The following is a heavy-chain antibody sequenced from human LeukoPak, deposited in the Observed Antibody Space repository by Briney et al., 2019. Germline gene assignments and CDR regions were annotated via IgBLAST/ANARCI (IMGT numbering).Heavy chain of an antibody. Sequence: SETLSLTCAVYGGSFSGYYWSWIRQPPGKGLEWIGEINHSGSTNYNPSLKSRVTISVDTSKNQFSLKPSSVTAADTAVYYCARAGYCSSTSCYYRGARGLFDYWGQGTLVTVSS. CDR2: INHSGST. J-gene: IGHJ4*02. CDR1: GGSFSGYY. CDR3: ARAGYCSSTSCYYRGARGLFDY. V-gene: IGHV4-34*01. D-gene: IGHD2-2*01.